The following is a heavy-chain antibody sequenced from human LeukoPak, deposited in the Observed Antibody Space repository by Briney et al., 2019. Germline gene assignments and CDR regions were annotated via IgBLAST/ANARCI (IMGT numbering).Heavy chain of an antibody. CDR2: IYGGGNI. CDR1: GFTVSSNY. D-gene: IGHD5-24*01. V-gene: IGHV3-53*01. CDR3: ARGAGYNYPYYFDY. Sequence: GGSPRLSCAASGFTVSSNYMNWVRQAPGKGLEWVSVIYGGGNIYYADSVKGRFTISRDNSKNTLYLQMNSLRAEDTAVYYCARGAGYNYPYYFDYRGQGTLVTVSS. J-gene: IGHJ4*02.